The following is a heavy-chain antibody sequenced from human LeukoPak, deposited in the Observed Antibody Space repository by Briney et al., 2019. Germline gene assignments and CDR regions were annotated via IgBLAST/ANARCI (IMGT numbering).Heavy chain of an antibody. V-gene: IGHV4-59*01. J-gene: IGHJ4*02. CDR2: IYYSGST. Sequence: SETRSLTSTVSGGSISSYYWNWIRQPPGKGLEWIGYIYYSGSTSYNPSLKSRVTISVDTSKNQFSLKLSSVTAADTAVYYCARGADSSGYYSIFYFDYWGQGTLVTVSS. CDR3: ARGADSSGYYSIFYFDY. CDR1: GGSISSYY. D-gene: IGHD3-22*01.